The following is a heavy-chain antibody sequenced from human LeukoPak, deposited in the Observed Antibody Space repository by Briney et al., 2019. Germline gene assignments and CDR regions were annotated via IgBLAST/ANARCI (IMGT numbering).Heavy chain of an antibody. CDR2: ISSSSGTV. V-gene: IGHV3-48*01. CDR3: ARGYSFIDF. Sequence: GGSLRLSCAASGFSLWSYSMNWVRQAPGKGLEWISYISSSSGTVYYADSVKGRFTISRDNAKNSLFLQLNTLRVDDTAVYYCARGYSFIDFWGQGTLLTVSS. J-gene: IGHJ4*02. D-gene: IGHD5-18*01. CDR1: GFSLWSYS.